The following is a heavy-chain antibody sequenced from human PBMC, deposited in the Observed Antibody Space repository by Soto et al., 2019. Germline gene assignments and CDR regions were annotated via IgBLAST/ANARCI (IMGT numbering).Heavy chain of an antibody. Sequence: EVQLVESGGALVQPGGSLRLSCAASGFTFSSSSMHWVRQAPGKGLQWLSYISSSGNTIYYADSVKGRFTVSRDNAKNSLYLQVTSLRDEDTAVYYCASRLAYCGGDCYWGQGPLVTVST. V-gene: IGHV3-48*02. J-gene: IGHJ4*02. D-gene: IGHD2-21*02. CDR1: GFTFSSSS. CDR2: ISSSGNTI. CDR3: ASRLAYCGGDCY.